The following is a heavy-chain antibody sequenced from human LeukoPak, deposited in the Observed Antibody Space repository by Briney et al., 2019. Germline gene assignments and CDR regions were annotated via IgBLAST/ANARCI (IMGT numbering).Heavy chain of an antibody. CDR3: AAVDSSGYYEPVDY. J-gene: IGHJ4*02. CDR2: ISSSGSTI. D-gene: IGHD3-22*01. CDR1: GFTFSDYY. V-gene: IGHV3-11*01. Sequence: GGSLRLSCAASGFTFSDYYMSWIRQAPGKGLEWVSYISSSGSTIYYADSVKGRFTISRDNAKNSLYLQMNSLRAEDTAVYYCAAVDSSGYYEPVDYWGQGTLVTVSS.